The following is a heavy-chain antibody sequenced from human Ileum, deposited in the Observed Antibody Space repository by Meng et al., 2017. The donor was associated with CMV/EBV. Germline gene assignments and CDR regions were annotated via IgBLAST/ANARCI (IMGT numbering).Heavy chain of an antibody. CDR2: LNPSDAST. CDR1: Y. CDR3: ARLYGRVAPVATVAFWSGYFDY. D-gene: IGHD3-3*01. J-gene: IGHJ4*02. Sequence: YIHWVRQAPGQGLEWMGILNPSDASTSYAQKFQGRVTMTSDTSTSTVYMELSSLRSEDTALYYCARLYGRVAPVATVAFWSGYFDYWGQGTLVTVSS. V-gene: IGHV1-46*01.